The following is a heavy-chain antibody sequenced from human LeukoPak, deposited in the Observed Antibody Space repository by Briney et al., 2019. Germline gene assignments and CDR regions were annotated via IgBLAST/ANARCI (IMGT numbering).Heavy chain of an antibody. D-gene: IGHD3-10*01. V-gene: IGHV1-18*04. J-gene: IGHJ4*02. CDR1: GYTFPTYA. Sequence: ASVKVSCKASGYTFPTYAITRVRQAPGQGLQWMGWIRVYNGNTNYAQKLQGRVTMTTDTSTSTAYMELRSLISDDTAFYYCARVRYGSGTYHESPSFDYWGQGTLVSVSS. CDR2: IRVYNGNT. CDR3: ARVRYGSGTYHESPSFDY.